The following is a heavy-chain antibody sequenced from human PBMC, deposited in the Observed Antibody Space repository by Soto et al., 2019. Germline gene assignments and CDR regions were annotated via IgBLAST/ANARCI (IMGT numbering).Heavy chain of an antibody. CDR3: ARWIGSLNYDY. J-gene: IGHJ4*02. Sequence: QVQLVESGGGVVQPGTSLRLSCAASGFTFSTYGMHWVRQAPGKGLEWVASIHHDGSNTYHADTAKGRFTVSKDNSRNTLFLQMDSLRVGDTAVYFCARWIGSLNYDYWGQGTLLIVSS. CDR1: GFTFSTYG. V-gene: IGHV3-33*02. CDR2: IHHDGSNT. D-gene: IGHD2-2*03.